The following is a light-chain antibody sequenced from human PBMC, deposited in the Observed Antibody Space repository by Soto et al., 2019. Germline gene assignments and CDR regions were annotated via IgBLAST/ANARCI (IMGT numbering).Light chain of an antibody. CDR3: AAWDDSLSGFYV. CDR1: SSNIGSNT. V-gene: IGLV1-44*01. Sequence: QSVLTQSPSASGTPGQTVTVSCSGGSSNIGSNTVNWYQQVPGTAPKLLIYSDDQRPSGVPDRFSGSKSGTSASLAISGLRSEDEADFYCAAWDDSLSGFYVFGTGTKVTVL. CDR2: SDD. J-gene: IGLJ1*01.